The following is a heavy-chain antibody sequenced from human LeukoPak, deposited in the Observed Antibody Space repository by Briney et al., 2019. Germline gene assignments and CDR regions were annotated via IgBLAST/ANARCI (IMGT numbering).Heavy chain of an antibody. Sequence: GGSLRLSCAASGFTFSSYSMNWVRQAPGMGLEWVSSISSSSSYIYYADSVKGRFTISRDNAKNSLYLQMNSLRAEDTAVYYCARDWPTIAAAGTIPEYFQHWGQGTLVTVSS. CDR2: ISSSSSYI. D-gene: IGHD6-13*01. V-gene: IGHV3-21*01. CDR1: GFTFSSYS. CDR3: ARDWPTIAAAGTIPEYFQH. J-gene: IGHJ1*01.